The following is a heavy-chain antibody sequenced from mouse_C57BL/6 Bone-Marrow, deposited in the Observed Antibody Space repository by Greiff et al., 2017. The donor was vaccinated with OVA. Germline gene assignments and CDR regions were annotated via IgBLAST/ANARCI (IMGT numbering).Heavy chain of an antibody. V-gene: IGHV5-17*01. Sequence: EVHLVESGGGLVKPGGSLKLSCAASGFTFSDYGMHWVRQAPEKGLEWVAYISSGSSTIYYADTVKGRFTISRDNAKNTLYLQMTSLRSEDTAMYYCARRSWDPGYFDYWGQGTTLTVSS. D-gene: IGHD4-1*01. CDR3: ARRSWDPGYFDY. J-gene: IGHJ2*01. CDR1: GFTFSDYG. CDR2: ISSGSSTI.